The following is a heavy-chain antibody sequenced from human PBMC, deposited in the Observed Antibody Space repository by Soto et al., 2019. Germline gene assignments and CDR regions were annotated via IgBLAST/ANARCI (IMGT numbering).Heavy chain of an antibody. J-gene: IGHJ4*02. CDR3: AKGFDSINYGLFHY. CDR2: FTGSGGST. V-gene: IGHV3-23*01. Sequence: GGSLRLSCAASGFNLGAYAMDWVRQAPGKGLEWVSAFTGSGGSTYYADSVRGRFTISRDDSQNILYLQMNSLRAEDTAVYYCAKGFDSINYGLFHYWGQGTLVTVSS. D-gene: IGHD3-10*01. CDR1: GFNLGAYA.